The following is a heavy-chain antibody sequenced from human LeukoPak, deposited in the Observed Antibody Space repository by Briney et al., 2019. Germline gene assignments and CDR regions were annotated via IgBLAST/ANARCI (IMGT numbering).Heavy chain of an antibody. V-gene: IGHV4-39*01. Sequence: SETLSLTCTVSGGSISSSSYYWGWIRQPPGKGLEWIGSIYYSGSTYYNPSLKSRVTISVDTPKNQFSLKLSSVTAADTAVYYCARVGPSQTAAFDIWGQGTMVTVSS. CDR1: GGSISSSSYY. CDR3: ARVGPSQTAAFDI. J-gene: IGHJ3*02. CDR2: IYYSGST. D-gene: IGHD5-18*01.